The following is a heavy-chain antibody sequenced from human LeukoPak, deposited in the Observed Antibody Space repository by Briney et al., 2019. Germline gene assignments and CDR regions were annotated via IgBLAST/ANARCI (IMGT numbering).Heavy chain of an antibody. J-gene: IGHJ6*03. Sequence: PGGSLRLSCAASGFTFSSYGMHWVRQAPGKGLEWVAFIRYDGSNKYYADSVKGRFTISRDNSKNTLYLQMNSLRAEDTAGYYCAKDKAHIVVVTAIPSPYYMDVWGKGTTVTISS. CDR2: IRYDGSNK. CDR3: AKDKAHIVVVTAIPSPYYMDV. V-gene: IGHV3-30*02. D-gene: IGHD2-21*02. CDR1: GFTFSSYG.